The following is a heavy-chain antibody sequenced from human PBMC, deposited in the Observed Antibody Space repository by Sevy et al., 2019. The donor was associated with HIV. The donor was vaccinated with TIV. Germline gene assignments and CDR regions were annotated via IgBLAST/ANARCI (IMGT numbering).Heavy chain of an antibody. Sequence: GGSLTLSCAASGFTFSKYSMSWVRQPPGKGLEWVSTLSFGCGEINYADSVMGRFTISRDNSKSSVYLQMNNLRPEDTAVYYCAREGCTKPHDYWGQGTLVTVSS. V-gene: IGHV3-23*01. CDR3: AREGCTKPHDY. CDR1: GFTFSKYS. D-gene: IGHD2-8*01. CDR2: LSFGCGEI. J-gene: IGHJ4*02.